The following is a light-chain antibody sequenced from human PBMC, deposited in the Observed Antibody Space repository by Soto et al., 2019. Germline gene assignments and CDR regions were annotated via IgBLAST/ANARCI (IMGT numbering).Light chain of an antibody. CDR1: QSISGS. Sequence: DIQMTQSPSTLSASVGDRVTITCRASQSISGSLAWYQQKPGKAPKLLIYAASNLKSGVPSRFSGSGSGTEYTLTISSLQPDDSASYYCQQYNGYWTLGQGTRVEIK. CDR3: QQYNGYWT. V-gene: IGKV1-5*03. J-gene: IGKJ1*01. CDR2: AAS.